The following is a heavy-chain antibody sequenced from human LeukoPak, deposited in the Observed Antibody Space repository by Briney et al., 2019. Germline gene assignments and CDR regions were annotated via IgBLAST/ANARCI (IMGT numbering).Heavy chain of an antibody. CDR1: GDSISRES. CDR2: SYDSWRM. V-gene: IGHV4-4*08. J-gene: IGHJ2*01. CDR3: ARRIQLWSYRHFDL. D-gene: IGHD1-1*01. Sequence: PSETLSLTCTVSGDSISRESWSWIRQAPGKGLECIGYSYDSWRMNYNPSLQSRVTISLDTSKNRLSLQLNSVTAADTAVYYCARRIQLWSYRHFDLWGRGTLVTVTS.